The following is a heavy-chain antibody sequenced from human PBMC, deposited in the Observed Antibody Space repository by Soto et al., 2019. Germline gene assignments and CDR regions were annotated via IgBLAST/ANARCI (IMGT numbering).Heavy chain of an antibody. V-gene: IGHV4-39*01. CDR1: GGSISSSSYY. CDR2: IYYSGST. Sequence: QLQLQESGPGLVKPSETLSLTCTVSGGSISSSSYYWGWIRQPPGKGLEWIGSIYYSGSTYYNPSLKSRVTISVDTSKNQFSLKLSSVTAADTAVYYCARHEGYYDFWSGYYPLYYFDYWGQGTLVTVSS. CDR3: ARHEGYYDFWSGYYPLYYFDY. D-gene: IGHD3-3*01. J-gene: IGHJ4*02.